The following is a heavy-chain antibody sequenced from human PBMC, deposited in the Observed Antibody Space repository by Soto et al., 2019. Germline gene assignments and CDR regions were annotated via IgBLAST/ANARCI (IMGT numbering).Heavy chain of an antibody. Sequence: SVKVSGKASGVTFSSYAISWARQAPGQGLEWMGGIIPIFGTANYAQKFQGRVTITADESTSTAYMELSSLRSEDTAVYYCARDGWSSPLLEWGQGTLVTVSS. J-gene: IGHJ4*02. CDR3: ARDGWSSPLLE. CDR2: IIPIFGTA. D-gene: IGHD3-3*01. V-gene: IGHV1-69*13. CDR1: GVTFSSYA.